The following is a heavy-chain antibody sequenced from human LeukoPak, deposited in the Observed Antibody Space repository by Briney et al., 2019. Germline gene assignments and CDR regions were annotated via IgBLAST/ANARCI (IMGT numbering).Heavy chain of an antibody. CDR1: GGSVSSGSYY. D-gene: IGHD5-12*01. Sequence: SETLSLTCTVSGGSVSSGSYYWSWIRQPPGKGLEWIGFIYYSGSANYNPSLRSRVTISVDTSKNQFSLKLTSVTAADTAVYYCARTGVVATSYFFDYWGHGTLVTVSS. CDR2: IYYSGSA. J-gene: IGHJ4*01. CDR3: ARTGVVATSYFFDY. V-gene: IGHV4-61*01.